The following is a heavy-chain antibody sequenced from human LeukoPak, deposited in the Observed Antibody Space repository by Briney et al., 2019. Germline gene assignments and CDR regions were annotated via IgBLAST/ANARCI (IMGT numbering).Heavy chain of an antibody. Sequence: PGGSLRLSCAASGFSFSSYAMSWVRQAPGKGLEWASTITGSGSSTYYADSVKGRFTISRDNSKNTLYLQMNSLRAEDTAVYYCAKAGGSYIFPHWGQGTLVTVSS. D-gene: IGHD1-26*01. CDR3: AKAGGSYIFPH. J-gene: IGHJ4*02. CDR2: ITGSGSST. CDR1: GFSFSSYA. V-gene: IGHV3-23*01.